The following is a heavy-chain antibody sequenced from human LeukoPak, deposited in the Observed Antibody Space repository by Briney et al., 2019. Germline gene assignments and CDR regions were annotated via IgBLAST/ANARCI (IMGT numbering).Heavy chain of an antibody. CDR3: ARELSGSYYLDY. CDR1: GGSISSYY. D-gene: IGHD1-26*01. V-gene: IGHV4-59*01. J-gene: IGHJ4*02. Sequence: SETLSLTCTVSGGSISSYYWSWIRQPPGKGLEWIGYIYYSGSTNYNPPLKSRVTISVDTSKNQFSLKLSSVTAAGTAVYYCARELSGSYYLDYWGQGTLVTVSS. CDR2: IYYSGST.